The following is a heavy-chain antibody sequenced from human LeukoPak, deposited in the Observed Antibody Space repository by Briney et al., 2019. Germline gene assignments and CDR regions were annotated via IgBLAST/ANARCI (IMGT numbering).Heavy chain of an antibody. CDR3: ARDFSVVVAATATYWFDP. J-gene: IGHJ5*02. D-gene: IGHD2-15*01. CDR1: GYTFTGYY. V-gene: IGHV1-2*02. Sequence: ASVKVSCKASGYTFTGYYMHWVRQAPGQGLEWMGWINPNSGGTNYAQKFQGRVTMTRDTSISTAYIELSRLRSDDTAVYYCARDFSVVVAATATYWFDPWGQGTLVTVSS. CDR2: INPNSGGT.